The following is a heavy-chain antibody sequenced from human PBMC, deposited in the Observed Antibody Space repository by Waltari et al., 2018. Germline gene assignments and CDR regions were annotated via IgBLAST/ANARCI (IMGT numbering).Heavy chain of an antibody. Sequence: VQLVESGGGLVQPVRSLLLSFAASGFTFLRYSMNWFRQPPVQGLEWVSYISSSSSTIYYADSVKGRFTISRDNAKNSLYLQMNSLRAEDTAVYYCASPPNYYDSSGYDDAFDIWGQGTMVTVSS. D-gene: IGHD3-22*01. V-gene: IGHV3-48*04. CDR2: ISSSSSTI. CDR3: ASPPNYYDSSGYDDAFDI. CDR1: GFTFLRYS. J-gene: IGHJ3*02.